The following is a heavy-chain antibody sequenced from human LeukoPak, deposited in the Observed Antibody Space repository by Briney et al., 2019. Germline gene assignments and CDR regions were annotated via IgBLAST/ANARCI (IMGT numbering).Heavy chain of an antibody. J-gene: IGHJ6*03. Sequence: KSGGSLRLSCAASGFTFDDYAMRWVRQAPGKGLEWVSGISWNSGSIGYADSVKGRFTISRDNAKNSLYLQMNSLRAEDMALYYCAKDGGAIFYYMDVWGKGTTVTVSS. CDR1: GFTFDDYA. CDR3: AKDGGAIFYYMDV. D-gene: IGHD2-2*02. V-gene: IGHV3-9*03. CDR2: ISWNSGSI.